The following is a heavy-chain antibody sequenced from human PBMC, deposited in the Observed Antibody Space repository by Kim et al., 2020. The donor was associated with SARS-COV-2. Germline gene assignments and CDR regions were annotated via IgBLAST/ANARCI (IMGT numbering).Heavy chain of an antibody. Sequence: GGSLRLSCAASGFTVTDSYMHWVRQAPGKGLEWVACIYSRGNTIYAASVTARRVIFSNHCENTLNTQMMNMSSVETAVTYGSTVAFD. J-gene: IGHJ3*01. CDR1: GFTVTDSY. CDR2: IYSRGNT. V-gene: IGHV3-53*01. CDR3: STVAFD.